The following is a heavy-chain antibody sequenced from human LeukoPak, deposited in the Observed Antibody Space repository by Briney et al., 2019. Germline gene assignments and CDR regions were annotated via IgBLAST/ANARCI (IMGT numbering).Heavy chain of an antibody. J-gene: IGHJ4*02. Sequence: SETLSLTCTVCGASISSYYWSWIRQPPGKGLEWIGYMYYSGSTNYNPSLKSRVTISVDTSKNQFSLKLNSVTAADTAVYFCARELKVGNTGYYFDYWGQGTLVTVSS. CDR3: ARELKVGNTGYYFDY. CDR2: MYYSGST. D-gene: IGHD2/OR15-2a*01. CDR1: GASISSYY. V-gene: IGHV4-59*01.